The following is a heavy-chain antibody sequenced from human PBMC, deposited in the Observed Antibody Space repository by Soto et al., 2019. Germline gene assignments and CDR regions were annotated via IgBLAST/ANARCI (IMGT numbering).Heavy chain of an antibody. CDR2: IYYSGST. CDR1: EGSIISSGCY. V-gene: IGHV4-39*01. Sequence: WTVAEGSIISSGCYWVRNRQTPGKGLEWIGSIYYSGSTYYNPSLKSRVTISVDTSKNQFSLKLSSVTAADTAVYYCARQLNTMVRGVIPFCYFDYWGQGTPVTVFS. CDR3: ARQLNTMVRGVIPFCYFDY. J-gene: IGHJ4*02. D-gene: IGHD3-10*01.